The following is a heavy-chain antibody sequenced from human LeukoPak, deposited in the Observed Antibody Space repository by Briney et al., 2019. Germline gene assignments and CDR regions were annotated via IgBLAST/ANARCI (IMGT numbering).Heavy chain of an antibody. CDR1: GFTFSNYT. V-gene: IGHV3-23*01. CDR3: ARPASRGVGRYFAL. Sequence: PGGSLRLSCAASGFTFSNYTMSRVRQAPGMGLEWVSRISGSGGSTDYADSVKGRFTISRDNSKNTLYLQMNSLRAEDTALYYCARPASRGVGRYFALWGRGSLVTVSS. J-gene: IGHJ2*01. CDR2: ISGSGGST. D-gene: IGHD3-10*01.